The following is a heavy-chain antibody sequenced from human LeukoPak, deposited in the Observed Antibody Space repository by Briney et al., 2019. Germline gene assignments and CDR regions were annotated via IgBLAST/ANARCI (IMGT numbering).Heavy chain of an antibody. CDR3: ARSPAQDIVVVPAAIRAVAKTDY. D-gene: IGHD2-2*02. Sequence: SETLSLTCTVPGGSISGSYYYWRWIRQPPGTGLEWIGEINHSGSTNYNPSLKSRVTISVDTSKNQFSLKLSSVTAADTAVYYCARSPAQDIVVVPAAIRAVAKTDYWGQGTLVTVSS. J-gene: IGHJ4*02. V-gene: IGHV4-39*07. CDR2: INHSGST. CDR1: GGSISGSYYY.